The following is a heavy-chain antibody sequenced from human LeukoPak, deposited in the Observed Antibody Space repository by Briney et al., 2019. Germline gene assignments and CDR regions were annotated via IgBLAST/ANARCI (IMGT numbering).Heavy chain of an antibody. V-gene: IGHV1-8*02. J-gene: IGHJ6*03. CDR2: MNPNSGNT. Sequence: ASVKVSCKASGYTFTNYGITWVRQATGQGLEWMGWMNPNSGNTGYAQKFQGRVTMTRNTSISTAYMELSSLRSEDTAVYYCARLGGSGYYPYYYYYYMDVWGKGTTVTVSS. CDR3: ARLGGSGYYPYYYYYYMDV. CDR1: GYTFTNYG. D-gene: IGHD3-3*01.